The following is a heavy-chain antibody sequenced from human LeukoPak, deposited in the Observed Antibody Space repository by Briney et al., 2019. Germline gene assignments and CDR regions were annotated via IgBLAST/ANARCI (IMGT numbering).Heavy chain of an antibody. V-gene: IGHV1-46*01. CDR2: INPSGDST. CDR1: GYTFTSYY. D-gene: IGHD1-26*01. J-gene: IGHJ4*02. CDR3: ARGDPISGNYHWATPNFDY. Sequence: GASVKVSFKASGYTFTSYYIHWVRQAPGQGLEWMGIINPSGDSTTYTQKFQGRVTMTRDTSTSTVYMELSSLRSEDTAVYYCARGDPISGNYHWATPNFDYWGQGTLVTVSS.